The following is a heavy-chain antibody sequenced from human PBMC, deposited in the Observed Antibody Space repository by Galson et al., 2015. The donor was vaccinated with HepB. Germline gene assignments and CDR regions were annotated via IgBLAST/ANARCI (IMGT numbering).Heavy chain of an antibody. D-gene: IGHD3-22*01. CDR2: IYSGGST. CDR3: AGHLYYPYFDY. CDR1: GFTVSSNY. V-gene: IGHV3-66*04. Sequence: SLRLSCAASGFTVSSNYMSWVRQAPGKGLEWVSVIYSGGSTYYADSVKGRFTISRDNSKNTLYLQMNSLRAEDTAVYYCAGHLYYPYFDYWSQGTLVTVSS. J-gene: IGHJ4*02.